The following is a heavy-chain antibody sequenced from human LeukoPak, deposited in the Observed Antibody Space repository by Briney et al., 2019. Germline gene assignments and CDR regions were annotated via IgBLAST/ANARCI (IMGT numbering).Heavy chain of an antibody. Sequence: SETLSLTCAVYGGPFSDYYWSWIRQPPGKGLEWIGKINHSGSTNYSPSLKSRVTISIDTSKNQFSLKLNSMTAADSAVYYCARGEGARDGYNYEGPFYFDYWGQGTLVTVSS. J-gene: IGHJ4*02. CDR2: INHSGST. CDR3: ARGEGARDGYNYEGPFYFDY. CDR1: GGPFSDYY. V-gene: IGHV4-34*01. D-gene: IGHD5-24*01.